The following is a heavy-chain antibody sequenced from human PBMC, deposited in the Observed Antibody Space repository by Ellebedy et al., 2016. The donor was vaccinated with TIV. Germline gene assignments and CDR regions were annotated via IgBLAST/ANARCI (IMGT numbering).Heavy chain of an antibody. CDR3: ARADFGAAAGTGSRALDY. V-gene: IGHV3-33*01. CDR1: GFTFSIYG. J-gene: IGHJ4*02. Sequence: GGSLRLXCAASGFTFSIYGMHWVRQAPGKGLEWVALIWYDGSTKYYGDSVKGRFTISRDNSKNTLYLQMDSLRAEDTAVYYCARADFGAAAGTGSRALDYWGQGTLVTVSS. CDR2: IWYDGSTK. D-gene: IGHD6-13*01.